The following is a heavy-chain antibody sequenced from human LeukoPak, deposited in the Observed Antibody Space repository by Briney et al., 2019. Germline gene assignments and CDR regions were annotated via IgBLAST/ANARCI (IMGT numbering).Heavy chain of an antibody. Sequence: SETLSLTCTVSVGSLSSGNWWSSLRHPPGNGLDWIGEIYHNGTPNYSPSLKSRVTISADTFKNHFSLKLTSVTAADTVVYYCATAPILRGEGGEHYKYGMDVWGQGTTVIVSS. J-gene: IGHJ6*02. CDR2: IYHNGTP. CDR1: VGSLSSGNW. CDR3: ATAPILRGEGGEHYKYGMDV. D-gene: IGHD2-2*02. V-gene: IGHV4-4*02.